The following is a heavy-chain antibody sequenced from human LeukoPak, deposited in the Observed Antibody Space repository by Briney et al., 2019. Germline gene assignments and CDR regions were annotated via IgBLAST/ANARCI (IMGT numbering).Heavy chain of an antibody. D-gene: IGHD4-23*01. Sequence: GGSLRLSCAASGITVSSNYMSWVRQAPGKGLEWVSVLYSDGSTNYADSVKGRFTTSRDNSKNTLYLQMNSLRGEDTAVYFCARRPDYGGTPTFDYWGQGTLVTVSS. CDR3: ARRPDYGGTPTFDY. V-gene: IGHV3-66*01. J-gene: IGHJ4*02. CDR2: LYSDGST. CDR1: GITVSSNY.